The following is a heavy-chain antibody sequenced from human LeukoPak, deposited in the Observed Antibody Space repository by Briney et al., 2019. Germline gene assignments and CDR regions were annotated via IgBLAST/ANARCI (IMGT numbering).Heavy chain of an antibody. D-gene: IGHD4-23*01. V-gene: IGHV3-7*01. Sequence: GGSLRLSCAASGFTFSSYWMNWVRQAPGKGLEWVATIKEDGSEKYYVDSVKGRFTISRDNAKNSLYLQMNSLRAEDTAVYYCARDPARRYGGRDYYYYMDVWGKGTTVTVSS. J-gene: IGHJ6*03. CDR1: GFTFSSYW. CDR2: IKEDGSEK. CDR3: ARDPARRYGGRDYYYYMDV.